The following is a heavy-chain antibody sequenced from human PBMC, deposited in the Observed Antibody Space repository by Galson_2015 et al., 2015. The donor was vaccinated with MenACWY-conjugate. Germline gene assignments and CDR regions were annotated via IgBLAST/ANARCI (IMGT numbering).Heavy chain of an antibody. V-gene: IGHV2-5*02. CDR2: IYWDDDR. J-gene: IGHJ3*02. CDR3: AHGNFDILTGYYWFDAFDI. Sequence: PALVKPTQTLTLTCTFSGFSLSTSGVGVGWIRQPPGKALEWLALIYWDDDRRYSPALKSRLTITKDTSKNQGVLTMTKMDPVDTATYYCAHGNFDILTGYYWFDAFDIWGQGTMVIVSS. D-gene: IGHD3-9*01. CDR1: GFSLSTSGVG.